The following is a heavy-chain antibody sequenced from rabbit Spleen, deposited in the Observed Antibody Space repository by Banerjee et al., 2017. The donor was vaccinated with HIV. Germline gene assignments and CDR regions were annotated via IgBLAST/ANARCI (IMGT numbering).Heavy chain of an antibody. D-gene: IGHD1-1*01. CDR3: ARDTSSSFSSYGMDL. V-gene: IGHV1S45*01. J-gene: IGHJ6*01. Sequence: EQLEESGGGLVKPEGSLTLTCKASGVSFSDKDVMCWVRQAPGKGLEWIACIDTGSSGFTYFASWAEGRFTISKTSSTTVTLQMTSLTAADTATYFCARDTSSSFSSYGMDLWGPGTLVTVS. CDR1: GVSFSDKDV. CDR2: IDTGSSGFT.